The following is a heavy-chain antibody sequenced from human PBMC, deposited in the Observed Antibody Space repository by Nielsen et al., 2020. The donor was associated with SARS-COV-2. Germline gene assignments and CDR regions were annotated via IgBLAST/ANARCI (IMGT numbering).Heavy chain of an antibody. V-gene: IGHV5-10-1*01. D-gene: IGHD1-26*01. CDR1: GYSFTSNW. Sequence: GESLKISCKGSGYSFTSNWITWVRQVPGKGLERVGRIDPSDSYTNYSPSFQGHVTISVDRAISTAFLQWSSLRASDSAMYYCARPASGTYQNPDSWGQGTLVTVTS. CDR2: IDPSDSYT. CDR3: ARPASGTYQNPDS. J-gene: IGHJ4*02.